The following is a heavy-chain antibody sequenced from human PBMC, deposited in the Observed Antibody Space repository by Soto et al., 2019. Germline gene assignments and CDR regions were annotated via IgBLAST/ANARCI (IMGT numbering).Heavy chain of an antibody. V-gene: IGHV4-30-2*01. D-gene: IGHD3-22*01. CDR2: IYHSGST. CDR1: GGSISSGGYS. CDR3: ARGSYYYDSSGYYYAWFDP. Sequence: SETLSLTCAVAGGSISSGGYSWSWIRQPPGKGLEWIGYIYHSGSTYYNPSLKSRVTISVVRSKNQFSLKLCSVTAADTAVYYCARGSYYYDSSGYYYAWFDPWGQGPLVTVSS. J-gene: IGHJ5*02.